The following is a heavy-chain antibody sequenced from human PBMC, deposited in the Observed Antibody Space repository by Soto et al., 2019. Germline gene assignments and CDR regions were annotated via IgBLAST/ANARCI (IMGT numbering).Heavy chain of an antibody. CDR1: GGSISNSSYL. Sequence: PSETLSLTCTVSGGSISNSSYLWGWIRQPPGKGLQWIGSVSYSGSTYYNPSLKSRVTISVDTSKTQSSLRLSSVTAADTAVYYCSRISYAGPRAVYAFCGRRALVPVSS. V-gene: IGHV4-39*01. J-gene: IGHJ4*01. CDR3: SRISYAGPRAVYAF. CDR2: VSYSGST. D-gene: IGHD4-17*01.